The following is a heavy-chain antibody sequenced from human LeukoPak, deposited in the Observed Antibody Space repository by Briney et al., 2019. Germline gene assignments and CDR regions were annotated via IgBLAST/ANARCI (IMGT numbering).Heavy chain of an antibody. Sequence: ASVKVSCKAPGYTFTSYDINWVRQATGQGLEWMGWMNPNSGNTGYAQKFQGRVTMTRNTSISTAYMELSSLRSEDTAVYYCARVDYDFWSGYSVNWYFDLWGRGTLVTVSS. CDR1: GYTFTSYD. V-gene: IGHV1-8*01. CDR3: ARVDYDFWSGYSVNWYFDL. D-gene: IGHD3-3*01. J-gene: IGHJ2*01. CDR2: MNPNSGNT.